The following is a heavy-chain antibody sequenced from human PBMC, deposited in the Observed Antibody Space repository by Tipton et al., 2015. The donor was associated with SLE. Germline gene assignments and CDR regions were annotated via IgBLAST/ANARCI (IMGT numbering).Heavy chain of an antibody. Sequence: SLRLSCAASGFTFSDYYMSWIRQAPGKGLEWVSYISGSGSYTNYADSVKGRFTISRDNAKNSLFLQMNSLRAEDTAVYYCARDGGYSYGSWFDPWGQGTLVTVSS. CDR1: GFTFSDYY. J-gene: IGHJ5*02. CDR2: ISGSGSYT. D-gene: IGHD5-18*01. V-gene: IGHV3-11*05. CDR3: ARDGGYSYGSWFDP.